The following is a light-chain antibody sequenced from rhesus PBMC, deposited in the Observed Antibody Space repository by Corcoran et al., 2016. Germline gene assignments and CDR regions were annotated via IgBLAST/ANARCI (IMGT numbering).Light chain of an antibody. CDR3: QQHDRAPRT. Sequence: DIQMTQSPSSLSASVGDRVTITCRASQGISICLAGFQQKPGKAPSLLVYKASTLQSGVPSRFRGMGSGTEFTLTISSLQPEDFATYYSQQHDRAPRTFGQGTKVEIK. J-gene: IGKJ1*01. V-gene: IGKV1-21*01. CDR1: QGISIC. CDR2: KAS.